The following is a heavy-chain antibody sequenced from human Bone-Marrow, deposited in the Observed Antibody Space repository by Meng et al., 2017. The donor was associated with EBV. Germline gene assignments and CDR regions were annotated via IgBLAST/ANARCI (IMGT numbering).Heavy chain of an antibody. J-gene: IGHJ4*02. CDR3: ARIRVPAALDY. CDR1: SSAISSSNW. D-gene: IGHD2-2*01. V-gene: IGHV4-4*02. CDR2: IYHSGST. Sequence: QRQLPWSGPRLVMPSRTPFPPCDDSSSAISSSNWWSWVRQPPGKGLEWIGEIYHSGSTNYNPSLKSRVTISVDKSKNQFSLKLSSVTAADTAVYYCARIRVPAALDYWGQGTLVTVSS.